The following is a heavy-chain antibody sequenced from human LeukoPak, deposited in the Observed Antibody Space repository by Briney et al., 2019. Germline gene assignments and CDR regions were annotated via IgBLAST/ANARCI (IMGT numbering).Heavy chain of an antibody. CDR1: GFTFSSYW. D-gene: IGHD5-24*01. Sequence: GGSLRLSCAASGFTFSSYWMSWVRQAPGKGLEWVANIKQDGSEKYYVDSVKGRFTISRDNAKNSLYLQMHSLRAEDTAVYYCATLWGRWLQFFDYWGQGTLVTVSS. CDR2: IKQDGSEK. J-gene: IGHJ4*02. V-gene: IGHV3-7*01. CDR3: ATLWGRWLQFFDY.